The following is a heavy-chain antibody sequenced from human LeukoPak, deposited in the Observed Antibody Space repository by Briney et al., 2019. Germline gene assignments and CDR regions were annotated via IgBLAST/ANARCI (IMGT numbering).Heavy chain of an antibody. CDR2: ISAYNGNT. CDR1: GYTFTSYA. D-gene: IGHD6-19*01. V-gene: IGHV1-18*01. CDR3: AIGYSSGWANYYYGMDV. J-gene: IGHJ6*02. Sequence: ASVKVSCKASGYTFTSYAIHWVRQAPGQRLEWMGWISAYNGNTNYAQKLQGRVTMTTDTSTSTAYMELRSLRSDDTAVYYCAIGYSSGWANYYYGMDVWGQGTTVTVSS.